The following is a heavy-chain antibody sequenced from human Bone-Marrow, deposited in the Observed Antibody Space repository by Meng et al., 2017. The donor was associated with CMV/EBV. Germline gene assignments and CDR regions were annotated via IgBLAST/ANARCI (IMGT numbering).Heavy chain of an antibody. CDR2: IHPHRGDT. J-gene: IGHJ4*02. V-gene: IGHV1-2*02. Sequence: ASVKVSCKASGYTFTAHYFHWVRQAPGQGLEWMGWIHPHRGDTNYAQQFQGRVTLTRDTSINTGYMELTRLTSDDTAVYYCARDNNWGPDYWSQGTLVTVYS. CDR1: GYTFTAHY. CDR3: ARDNNWGPDY. D-gene: IGHD7-27*01.